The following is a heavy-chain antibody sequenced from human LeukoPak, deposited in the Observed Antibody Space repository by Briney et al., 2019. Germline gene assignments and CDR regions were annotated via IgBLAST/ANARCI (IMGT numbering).Heavy chain of an antibody. CDR2: IDSDGSTT. CDR3: AGISYDSRAYYDY. J-gene: IGHJ4*02. CDR1: GFTFSNYW. Sequence: GGSLRLSCAASGFTFSNYWMHWARQAPGKGLVWVSRIDSDGSTTTYADSVKGRFTISRDNAKNALYLQMNSLRADDTAVYYCAGISYDSRAYYDYWGQGTLVTVSS. V-gene: IGHV3-74*01. D-gene: IGHD3-22*01.